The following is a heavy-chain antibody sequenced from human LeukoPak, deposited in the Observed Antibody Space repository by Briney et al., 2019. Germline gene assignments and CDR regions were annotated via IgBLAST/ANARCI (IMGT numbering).Heavy chain of an antibody. CDR1: GFTFDDYT. Sequence: PGGSLRLSCAASGFTFDDYTMHWVRQAPGKGLEWVSLISWDGGSTYYADSVKGRFTISRDNSKNSLYLQMNSLRTEDTALYYCAKDIRGEPGAGGYYYYMDVRGKGTTVTVSS. D-gene: IGHD1-26*01. J-gene: IGHJ6*03. CDR3: AKDIRGEPGAGGYYYYMDV. V-gene: IGHV3-43*01. CDR2: ISWDGGST.